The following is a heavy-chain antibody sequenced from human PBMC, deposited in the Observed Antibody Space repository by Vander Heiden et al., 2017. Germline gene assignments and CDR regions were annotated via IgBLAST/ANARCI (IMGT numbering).Heavy chain of an antibody. CDR3: AKDLWTGLAVRFYYYYGMDV. J-gene: IGHJ6*02. CDR2: SAVSDGGA. V-gene: IGHV3-23*01. CDR1: GCTCSGYA. Sequence: EVQVLESGGGLVQPGGSLRIYGAVSGCTCSGYAMSWVRQAPGKGLEWVSYSAVSDGGAYYADSVNGRFTISRDNSKNTLYLQMNSLRAEDTAVYYCAKDLWTGLAVRFYYYYGMDVWGQGTTVIVSS. D-gene: IGHD6-19*01.